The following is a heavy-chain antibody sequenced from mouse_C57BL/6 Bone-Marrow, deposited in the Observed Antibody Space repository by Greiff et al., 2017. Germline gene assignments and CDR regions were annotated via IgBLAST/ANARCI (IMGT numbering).Heavy chain of an antibody. CDR1: GYTFTDYY. J-gene: IGHJ2*01. V-gene: IGHV1-19*01. D-gene: IGHD1-1*01. CDR3: ARRSYYGSSYGY. Sequence: LQQSGPVLVKPGASVKMSCKASGYTFTDYYMNWVKQSHGKSLEWIGVINPYNGGTSYNQKFKGKATLTVDKSSSTAYMELNSLTSEDSAVYYCARRSYYGSSYGYWGQGTTLTVSS. CDR2: INPYNGGT.